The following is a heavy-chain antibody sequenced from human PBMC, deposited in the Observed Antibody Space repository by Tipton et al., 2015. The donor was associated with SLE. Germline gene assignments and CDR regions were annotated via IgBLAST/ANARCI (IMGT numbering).Heavy chain of an antibody. CDR1: GFTFSSYA. J-gene: IGHJ1*01. D-gene: IGHD1-26*01. Sequence: RSLRLSCAASGFTFSSYAMHWVRQAPGKGLEWVAVISYDGSNKYYADSVKGRFTISRDNSKNTLYLQMNSLRAEDTAVYYCARGLGSGSHGFQHWGQGTLVTVSS. CDR3: ARGLGSGSHGFQH. V-gene: IGHV3-30-3*01. CDR2: ISYDGSNK.